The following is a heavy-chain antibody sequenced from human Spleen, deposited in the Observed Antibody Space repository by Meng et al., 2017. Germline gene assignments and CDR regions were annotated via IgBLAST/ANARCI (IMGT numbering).Heavy chain of an antibody. Sequence: GESLKISCAASGFTFSSYAMHWVRQAPGKGLEYVSAISSNGGSTYYADSVKGRFTISRDNSKNTLYLQMGSLRAEDTAVYYCARFDFWRGVGAFDIWGQGTMVTVSS. V-gene: IGHV3-64*02. D-gene: IGHD3-3*01. CDR1: GFTFSSYA. CDR3: ARFDFWRGVGAFDI. CDR2: ISSNGGST. J-gene: IGHJ3*02.